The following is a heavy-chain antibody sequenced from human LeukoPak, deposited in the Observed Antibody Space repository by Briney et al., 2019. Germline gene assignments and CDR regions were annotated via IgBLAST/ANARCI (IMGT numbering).Heavy chain of an antibody. D-gene: IGHD3-16*01. J-gene: IGHJ4*02. CDR1: GFTVSSNY. CDR2: ISWNSGSI. CDR3: AKETGGNFDY. Sequence: GGSLRLSCAASGFTVSSNYMSWVRQAPGKGLEWVSGISWNSGSIGYADSVKGRFTISRDNAKNSLYLQMNSLRAEDTALYYCAKETGGNFDYWGQGTLVTVSS. V-gene: IGHV3-9*01.